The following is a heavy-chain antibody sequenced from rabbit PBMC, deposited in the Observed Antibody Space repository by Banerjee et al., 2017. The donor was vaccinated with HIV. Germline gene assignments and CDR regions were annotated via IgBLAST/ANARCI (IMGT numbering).Heavy chain of an antibody. CDR3: VREAGYAGYGDANL. Sequence: QQQLKETGGGLVQPGGSLTLSCKASGFSLSSNELNWVRQAPGKGLEYIGWISTFGTAYYANWVNGRFTISSDNAQNTLYLQLNSLTAADTATYFCVREAGYAGYGDANLWGPGTLVTVS. CDR2: ISTFGTA. D-gene: IGHD7-1*01. J-gene: IGHJ4*01. V-gene: IGHV1S29*01. CDR1: GFSLSSNE.